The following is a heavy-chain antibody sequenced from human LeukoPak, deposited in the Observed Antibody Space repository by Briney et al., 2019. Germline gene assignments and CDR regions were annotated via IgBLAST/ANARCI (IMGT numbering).Heavy chain of an antibody. J-gene: IGHJ6*03. CDR1: GFTLSSYS. CDR3: ATGSRYYYYYMDV. CDR2: ISSSSSYI. Sequence: GGSLRLSCAASGFTLSSYSMNWVRQAPGKGLEWVSSISSSSSYIYYADSVKGRFTISRDNAKNSLYLQVNSLRAEDTGVYFCATGSRYYYYYMDVWGKGTTVTVSS. V-gene: IGHV3-21*01. D-gene: IGHD3-10*01.